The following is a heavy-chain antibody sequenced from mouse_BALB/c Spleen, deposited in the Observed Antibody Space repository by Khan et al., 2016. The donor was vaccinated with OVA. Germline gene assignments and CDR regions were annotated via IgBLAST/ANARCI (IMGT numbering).Heavy chain of an antibody. CDR3: ARGGGKATFDY. CDR2: ISDLAYSI. CDR1: GFTFSDYG. J-gene: IGHJ3*01. Sequence: EVELVESGGGLVQPGGSRKLSCAASGFTFSDYGMSWVRQAPGKGPEWVAFISDLAYSIYYADTVTGRFTISRENVKNTLYLEMSSLRSADTAMYYCARGGGKATFDYWGQGTLVTVSA. V-gene: IGHV5-15*02.